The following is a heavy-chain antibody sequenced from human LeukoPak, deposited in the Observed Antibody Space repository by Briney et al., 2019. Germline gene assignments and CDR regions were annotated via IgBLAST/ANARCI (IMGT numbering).Heavy chain of an antibody. CDR1: GFTFSSYA. CDR3: ARDSSSSLTFDY. CDR2: ISYDGSNK. J-gene: IGHJ4*02. D-gene: IGHD6-6*01. Sequence: GGSLRLSCAASGFTFSSYAMHWVRQAPGKGLEWVAVISYDGSNKYYADSVKGRFTISGDNPKNTLYLQMNSLRAEDTAVYYCARDSSSSLTFDYWGQGTLVTVSS. V-gene: IGHV3-30*04.